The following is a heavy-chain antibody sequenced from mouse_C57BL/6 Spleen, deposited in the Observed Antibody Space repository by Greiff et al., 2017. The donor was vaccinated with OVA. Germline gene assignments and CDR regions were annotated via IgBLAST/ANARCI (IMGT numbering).Heavy chain of an antibody. CDR3: ARLRLGYFDY. CDR2: IYPGDGDT. Sequence: VQRVESGPELVKPGASVKISCKASGYAFSSSWMNWVKQRPGKGLEWIGRIYPGDGDTNYNGKFKGKATLTADKSSSTAYMQLSSLTSEDSAVYFCARLRLGYFDYWGQGTTLTVSS. CDR1: GYAFSSSW. J-gene: IGHJ2*01. D-gene: IGHD4-1*01. V-gene: IGHV1-82*01.